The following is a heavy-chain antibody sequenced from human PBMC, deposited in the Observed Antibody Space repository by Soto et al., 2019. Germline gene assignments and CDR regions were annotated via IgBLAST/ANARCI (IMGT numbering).Heavy chain of an antibody. CDR2: IYYSGST. V-gene: IGHV4-39*01. D-gene: IGHD3-22*01. J-gene: IGHJ4*02. Sequence: QLQLQESGPGLVKPSETLSLTCTVSGGSISSSSYYWGWIRQPPGKGLEWIGSIYYSGSTYYNPSLKSRVTISVDTSKNQFSLKLSSVTAADTAVYYCASGRMIVVVIPFDYWGQGTLVTVSS. CDR1: GGSISSSSYY. CDR3: ASGRMIVVVIPFDY.